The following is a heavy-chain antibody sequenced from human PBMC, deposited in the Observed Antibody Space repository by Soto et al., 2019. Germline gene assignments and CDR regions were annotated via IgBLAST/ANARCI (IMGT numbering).Heavy chain of an antibody. D-gene: IGHD5-12*01. CDR3: ARSVDIVATMDY. Sequence: GGSLRLSCAASGFTVSSYAMSWVRQAPGKGLEWVSAISGSGGSTYYADSVKGRFTISRDNAKNTLYLQMNSLRAEDTAVYYCARSVDIVATMDYWGQGNLVTVS. J-gene: IGHJ4*02. V-gene: IGHV3-23*01. CDR2: ISGSGGST. CDR1: GFTVSSYA.